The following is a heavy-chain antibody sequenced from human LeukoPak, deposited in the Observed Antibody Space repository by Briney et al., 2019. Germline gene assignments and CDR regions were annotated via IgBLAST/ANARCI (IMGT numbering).Heavy chain of an antibody. CDR3: AKVPLRTGLKYFDY. CDR1: GFTFSNAW. CDR2: IKSKSDGGTT. J-gene: IGHJ4*02. V-gene: IGHV3-15*01. Sequence: PGGSLRLSCAAPGFTFSNAWMSWVRQAPGKGLEWVGRIKSKSDGGTTDYAAPVKGRFTISRDNSKNTLYLQMNSLRAEDTAVYYCAKVPLRTGLKYFDYWGQGTLVTVSS. D-gene: IGHD3/OR15-3a*01.